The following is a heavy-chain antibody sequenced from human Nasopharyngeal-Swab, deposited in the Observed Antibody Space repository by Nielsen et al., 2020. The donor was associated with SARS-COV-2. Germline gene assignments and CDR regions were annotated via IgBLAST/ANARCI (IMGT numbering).Heavy chain of an antibody. D-gene: IGHD1-1*01. V-gene: IGHV3-9*01. Sequence: LKISCAASGFTFRDYAIHWVRHAPAKGLEGVSGRESNSATLGYADSVKGRFTISRDDAKNSLYLQMTSLRIGDTALYFWAKSGRSGTQYYFYDLDVWRQGTTVTVSS. CDR1: GFTFRDYA. CDR2: RESNSATL. CDR3: AKSGRSGTQYYFYDLDV. J-gene: IGHJ6*02.